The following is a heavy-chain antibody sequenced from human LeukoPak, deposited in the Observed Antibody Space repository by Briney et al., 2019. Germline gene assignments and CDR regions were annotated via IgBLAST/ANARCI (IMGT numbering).Heavy chain of an antibody. CDR2: INPNSGGT. V-gene: IGHV1-2*02. CDR1: GYTFTGYY. CDR3: ARDPLYSSSANWFDP. Sequence: ASVKVSCKASGYTFTGYYMHWVRQAPGQGLEWMGWINPNSGGTNYEQKFQGRVTMTRDTSISTAYMELSRLRSDDTAVYYCARDPLYSSSANWFDPWGQGTLVTVSS. D-gene: IGHD6-6*01. J-gene: IGHJ5*02.